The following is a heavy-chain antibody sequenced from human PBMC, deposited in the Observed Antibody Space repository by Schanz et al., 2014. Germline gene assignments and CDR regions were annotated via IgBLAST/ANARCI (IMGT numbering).Heavy chain of an antibody. D-gene: IGHD5-18*01. CDR2: IVPIAGIT. J-gene: IGHJ6*02. V-gene: IGHV1-69*02. CDR1: GGTFSSYT. CDR3: ARGPSQGYSYGHNIGAYYYGMDV. Sequence: QVQLVQSGAEVKKPGSSVKVSCKASGGTFSSYTISWMRQAPGQGLEWMGRIVPIAGITNYAQRFQGRVTITADKSSDTAYMELSSLRSEDTAVYYCARGPSQGYSYGHNIGAYYYGMDVWGQGTTVTVSS.